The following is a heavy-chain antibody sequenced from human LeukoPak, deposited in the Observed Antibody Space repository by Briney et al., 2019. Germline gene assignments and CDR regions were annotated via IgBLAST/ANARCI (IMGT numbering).Heavy chain of an antibody. V-gene: IGHV1-18*01. CDR2: ISAYNGNT. J-gene: IGHJ5*02. CDR3: ARDVPNKQWLVPLGFDP. Sequence: GASVKVSCKASGYTFTSYGISWVRQAPGQGLEWMGWISAYNGNTNYTQKLQGRVTMTTDTSTSTAYMELRSLRSDDTAVYYCARDVPNKQWLVPLGFDPWGQGTLVTVSS. CDR1: GYTFTSYG. D-gene: IGHD6-19*01.